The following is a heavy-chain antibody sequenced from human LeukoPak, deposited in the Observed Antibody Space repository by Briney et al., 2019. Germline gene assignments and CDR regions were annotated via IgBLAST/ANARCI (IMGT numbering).Heavy chain of an antibody. CDR3: ARELDIVVVVAATAVTGMDV. CDR2: ISSSSSYI. D-gene: IGHD2-15*01. V-gene: IGHV3-21*01. Sequence: NAGGSLRLSCAASGFAFSSYSMKWVRQAPGKGLEWVSSISSSSSYIYYEDSVKGRFPTSRDNAKNSLYLQMNSLRAEDTAVYYCARELDIVVVVAATAVTGMDVWGQGTTVTVSS. J-gene: IGHJ6*02. CDR1: GFAFSSYS.